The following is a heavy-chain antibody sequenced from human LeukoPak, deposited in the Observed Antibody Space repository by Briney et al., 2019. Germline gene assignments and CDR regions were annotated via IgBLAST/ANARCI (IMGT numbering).Heavy chain of an antibody. Sequence: PGGSLRLSCAASGFTFSSYAMHWVHQAPGKGLEWVAVISYDGSNKYYADSVKGRFTISRDNSKNTLYLQMNSPRAEDTAVYYCAGILAVAGTNWFDPWGQGTLVTVSS. J-gene: IGHJ5*02. CDR2: ISYDGSNK. CDR1: GFTFSSYA. CDR3: AGILAVAGTNWFDP. V-gene: IGHV3-30*04. D-gene: IGHD6-19*01.